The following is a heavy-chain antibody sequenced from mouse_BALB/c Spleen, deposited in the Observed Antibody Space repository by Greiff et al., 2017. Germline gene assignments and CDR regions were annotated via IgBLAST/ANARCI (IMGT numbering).Heavy chain of an antibody. V-gene: IGHV2-9*02. J-gene: IGHJ4*01. CDR2: IWAGGST. D-gene: IGHD2-12*01. Sequence: QVQLKQSGPGLVAPSQSLSITCTVSGFSLTSYGVHWVRQPPGKGLEWLGVIWAGGSTNYNSALMSRLSISKDNSKSQVFLKMNSLQTDDTARYYCARDIRRYAMDYWGQGTSVTVSS. CDR3: ARDIRRYAMDY. CDR1: GFSLTSYG.